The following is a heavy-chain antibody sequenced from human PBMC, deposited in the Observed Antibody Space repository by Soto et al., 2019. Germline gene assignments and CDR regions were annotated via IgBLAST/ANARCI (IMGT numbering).Heavy chain of an antibody. J-gene: IGHJ6*02. CDR3: ARMGDYGDYGGYGYGMDV. CDR1: GGSISSYY. Sequence: SETLSLTCTVSGGSISSYYWSWIRQPPGKGLEWIGYIYYSGSTNYNPSLKSRVTISVDTSKNQFSLKLSSVTAADTAVYYCARMGDYGDYGGYGYGMDVWGQGTTVTVSS. D-gene: IGHD4-17*01. V-gene: IGHV4-59*01. CDR2: IYYSGST.